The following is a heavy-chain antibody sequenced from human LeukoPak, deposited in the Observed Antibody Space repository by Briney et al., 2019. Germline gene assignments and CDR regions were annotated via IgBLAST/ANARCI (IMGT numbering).Heavy chain of an antibody. Sequence: GGSLRLSCAASGFTFSKYSMNWVRQAPGKGLEWVSYISSSGSTIYYADSVKGRFTVSRDDAQNSLYLQMNSLRADDTAVYYCAKDILAAGLFFDYWGQGILVTVSS. CDR2: ISSSGSTI. J-gene: IGHJ4*02. CDR1: GFTFSKYS. D-gene: IGHD6-13*01. V-gene: IGHV3-48*04. CDR3: AKDILAAGLFFDY.